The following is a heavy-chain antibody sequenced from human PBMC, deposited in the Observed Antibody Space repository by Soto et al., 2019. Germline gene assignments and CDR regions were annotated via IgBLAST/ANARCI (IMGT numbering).Heavy chain of an antibody. D-gene: IGHD5-12*01. V-gene: IGHV4-39*01. Sequence: QLQLQESGPGLVKPSETLSLTCTVSGGSISSSSYYWGWIRQPPGKGLEWIGSIYYSGSTYYNPSVESRVTISVETSKNQFSLKLSSVTAADTAVYYCASMASGYDYWYFDLWGRGTLVTVSS. CDR3: ASMASGYDYWYFDL. J-gene: IGHJ2*01. CDR1: GGSISSSSYY. CDR2: IYYSGST.